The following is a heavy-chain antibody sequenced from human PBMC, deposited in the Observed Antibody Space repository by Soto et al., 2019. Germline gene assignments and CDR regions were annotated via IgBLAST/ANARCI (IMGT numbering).Heavy chain of an antibody. Sequence: EVQLVESGGGLVQPGGSLRLSCAASGFTVSSNYMSWVRQAPGKGLEWVSVIYSGGSTYYADSVKGRFTISRDNSKNTLYLQMNSLRAEDTAVYYCASIVATIWDYYFDYWGQGTLVTVSS. V-gene: IGHV3-66*01. CDR1: GFTVSSNY. CDR3: ASIVATIWDYYFDY. J-gene: IGHJ4*02. CDR2: IYSGGST. D-gene: IGHD5-12*01.